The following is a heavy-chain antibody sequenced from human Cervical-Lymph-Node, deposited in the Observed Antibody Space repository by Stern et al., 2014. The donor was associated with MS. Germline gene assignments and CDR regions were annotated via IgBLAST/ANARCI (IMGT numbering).Heavy chain of an antibody. V-gene: IGHV3-33*01. J-gene: IGHJ4*02. CDR2: IWHDGSKT. D-gene: IGHD4-11*01. Sequence: QVQLVQSGGGVVQPGRSLRLSCIASGFTFSNYGMHWVRQAPGKGLGWVATIWHDGSKTYYADSVRGRFTISRDNSKNTLSLQMNSLRVDDTAVYYCVRDWSSNAYKSEDYWCQGTLVTVSS. CDR1: GFTFSNYG. CDR3: VRDWSSNAYKSEDY.